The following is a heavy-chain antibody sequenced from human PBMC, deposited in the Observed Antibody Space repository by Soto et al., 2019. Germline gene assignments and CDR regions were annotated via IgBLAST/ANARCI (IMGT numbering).Heavy chain of an antibody. CDR2: INPNSGGT. CDR3: ARTSIDIAARRMDAFDI. Sequence: ASVKVSFKASGYTFTGYYMHWVRQAPGQGLEWMGWINPNSGGTNYAQKFQGRVTMTRDTSISTAYMELSRLRSDDTAVYYCARTSIDIAARRMDAFDIWGQGTMVTVSS. V-gene: IGHV1-2*02. J-gene: IGHJ3*02. D-gene: IGHD6-6*01. CDR1: GYTFTGYY.